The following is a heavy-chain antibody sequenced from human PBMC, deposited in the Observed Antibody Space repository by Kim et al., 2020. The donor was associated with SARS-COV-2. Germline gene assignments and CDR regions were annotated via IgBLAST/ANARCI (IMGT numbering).Heavy chain of an antibody. J-gene: IGHJ1*01. CDR2: IWNDGTDK. CDR3: ARGDTASAGGRVTTEYFQR. V-gene: IGHV3-33*01. CDR1: GFTFSSYG. Sequence: GGSLRLSCAASGFTFSSYGMYWIRQAPGKGLEWVAVIWNDGTDKYYADSVKGRITIARENTKNKVYLQMNNLTAEDTAVEYCARGDTASAGGRVTTEYFQRWGRRSLVTLSP. D-gene: IGHD5-18*01.